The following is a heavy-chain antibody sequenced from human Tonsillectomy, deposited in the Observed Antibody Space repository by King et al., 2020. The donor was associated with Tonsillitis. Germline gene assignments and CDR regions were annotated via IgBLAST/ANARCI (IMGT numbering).Heavy chain of an antibody. CDR3: ARDGSGSNYLDY. CDR2: ISYDGSNK. V-gene: IGHV3-33*05. Sequence: VQLVESGGGVVQPGRSLRLSCAASGFSFSSYGMHWVRQAPGKGLEWVAVISYDGSNKYYADSVKGRFTISRDNSKNTLYLQMNSLRAEDTAVYYCARDGSGSNYLDYWGQGTLVTV. D-gene: IGHD3-10*01. J-gene: IGHJ4*02. CDR1: GFSFSSYG.